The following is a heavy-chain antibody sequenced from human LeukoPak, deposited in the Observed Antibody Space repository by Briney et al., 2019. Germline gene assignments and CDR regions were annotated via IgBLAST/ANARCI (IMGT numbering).Heavy chain of an antibody. CDR3: ARGDQQHLGDAFDI. CDR2: ISYSGST. CDR1: GGSISPYY. Sequence: KPSETLSLTCTVSGGSISPYYWTWIRQPPGKGLEWIGYISYSGSTNYNPSLKSRVTMSVDTSKNQFSLKLSSVTAADTAVYYCARGDQQHLGDAFDIWGQGTMVTVSS. V-gene: IGHV4-59*12. D-gene: IGHD6-13*01. J-gene: IGHJ3*02.